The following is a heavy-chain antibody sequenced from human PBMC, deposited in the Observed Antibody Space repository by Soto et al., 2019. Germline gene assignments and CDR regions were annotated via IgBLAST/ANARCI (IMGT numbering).Heavy chain of an antibody. V-gene: IGHV2-70*01. CDR2: IDWDDDK. CDR1: GFSLSTSGMC. D-gene: IGHD6-19*01. J-gene: IGHJ6*02. Sequence: GSGPTLVNPTQTLTLTCTFSGFSLSTSGMCVSWIRQPPGKALEWLALIDWDDDKYYSTSLKTRLTISKDTSKNQVVLTMTNMDPVDTATYYCARIPPVAGTEAYYYYGMDVWGQGTTVTVSS. CDR3: ARIPPVAGTEAYYYYGMDV.